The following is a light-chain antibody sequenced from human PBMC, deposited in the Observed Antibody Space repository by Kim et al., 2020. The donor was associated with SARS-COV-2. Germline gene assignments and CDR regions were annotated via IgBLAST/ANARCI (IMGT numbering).Light chain of an antibody. J-gene: IGKJ5*01. CDR1: QDITNY. CDR2: DAS. CDR3: QQYHDLVT. Sequence: SASVGDRVTLTCQASQDITNYLNWYQQKPGKAPRLLLYDASILESGVPSRFSGSGSGTDFTFTISNLQPEDFATYYCQQYHDLVTFGQGTRLEIK. V-gene: IGKV1-33*01.